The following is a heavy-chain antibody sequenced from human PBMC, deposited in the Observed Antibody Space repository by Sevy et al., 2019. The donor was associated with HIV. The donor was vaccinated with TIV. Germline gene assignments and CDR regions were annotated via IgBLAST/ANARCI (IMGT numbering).Heavy chain of an antibody. V-gene: IGHV3-74*01. J-gene: IGHJ4*02. CDR1: GFTFSSYW. Sequence: GGSLRLSCAASGFTFSSYWVHWVRQAPGKGLVWVSRINSDGSSTSYADSVKGRFTISRDNAKNTLYLQMNSLRAEDTAVYYCARAGETSEPDYWGQGTLVTVSS. D-gene: IGHD1-26*01. CDR3: ARAGETSEPDY. CDR2: INSDGSST.